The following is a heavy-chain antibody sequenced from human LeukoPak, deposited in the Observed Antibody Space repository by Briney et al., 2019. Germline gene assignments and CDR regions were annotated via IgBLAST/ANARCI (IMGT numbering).Heavy chain of an antibody. V-gene: IGHV3-23*01. CDR3: AKRGIVVVNGGIDY. CDR2: ISGSGGST. CDR1: GFTFSSYA. D-gene: IGHD3-22*01. Sequence: PGGSLRLSCAASGFTFSSYAMSWVRQAPGKGLEWVSAISGSGGSTYYADPVKGRFTISRDNSKNTLYLQMNSLRAEDTAVYYCAKRGIVVVNGGIDYWGQGTLVTVSS. J-gene: IGHJ4*02.